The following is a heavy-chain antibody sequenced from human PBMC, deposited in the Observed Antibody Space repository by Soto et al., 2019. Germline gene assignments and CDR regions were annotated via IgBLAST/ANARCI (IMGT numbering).Heavy chain of an antibody. V-gene: IGHV1-3*01. Sequence: VASVKVSCKASGYTFTSYAMHWVRQAPGQRLEWMGWINAGNGDTKYSQKFQGRVTMTRDTSTSTVYMELSSLRSEDTAVYYCARDTAFDYWGQGTLVTVSS. CDR1: GYTFTSYA. CDR3: ARDTAFDY. J-gene: IGHJ4*02. D-gene: IGHD4-17*01. CDR2: INAGNGDT.